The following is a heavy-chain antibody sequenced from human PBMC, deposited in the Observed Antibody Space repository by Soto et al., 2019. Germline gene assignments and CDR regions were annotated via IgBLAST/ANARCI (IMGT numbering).Heavy chain of an antibody. CDR3: TTGPSPTSGPFDY. Sequence: GGSLRLSCAASGLTFSNAWMGWVRQAPGKGLEWVGRIKSKTDGGTTDYAAPVKGRFTISRDDSKNTLYLQMNSLKTEDTAVYYCTTGPSPTSGPFDYWGQGTLVTVSS. CDR2: IKSKTDGGTT. V-gene: IGHV3-15*01. J-gene: IGHJ4*02. D-gene: IGHD1-1*01. CDR1: GLTFSNAW.